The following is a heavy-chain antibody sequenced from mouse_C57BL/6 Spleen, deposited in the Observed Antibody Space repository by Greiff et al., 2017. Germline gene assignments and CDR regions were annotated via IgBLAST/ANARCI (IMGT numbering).Heavy chain of an antibody. D-gene: IGHD1-1*01. CDR3: ARGITTVVDFDY. CDR2: FDPANGNT. CDR1: GFNIKNTY. Sequence: VQLQQSVAELVRPGASVKLSCTASGFNIKNTYMHWLKQRPEQGLEWIGRFDPANGNTKYAPKFQGKATITADTSSNPAYLQLSILTSEDTAIYYCARGITTVVDFDYWGQGTTRTVSS. J-gene: IGHJ2*01. V-gene: IGHV14-3*01.